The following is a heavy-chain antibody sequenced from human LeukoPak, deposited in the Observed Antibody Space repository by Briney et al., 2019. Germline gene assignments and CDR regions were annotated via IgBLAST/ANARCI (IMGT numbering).Heavy chain of an antibody. D-gene: IGHD1-26*01. CDR1: GFTFSSYS. CDR3: ARGRFSGSSDFDY. J-gene: IGHJ4*02. V-gene: IGHV3-21*01. Sequence: GGSLRLSCAASGFTFSSYSMNWVRQAPGKGLEWVSPISSSSSYIYYADSVKGRFTISRDNAKNSLYLQMNSLRAEDTAVYYCARGRFSGSSDFDYWGQGTLVTVSS. CDR2: ISSSSSYI.